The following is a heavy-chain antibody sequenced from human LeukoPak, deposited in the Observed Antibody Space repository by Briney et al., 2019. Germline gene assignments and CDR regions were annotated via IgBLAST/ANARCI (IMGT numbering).Heavy chain of an antibody. CDR1: GFTFDDYA. Sequence: PGGSLRLSCAASGFTFDDYAMHWVRQTPGKGLESVSLISGDGGSTYYADSVKGRFTISRDDSKNSLYLQMNSLTTEDAALYYCAKDHRMATRGHYWGQGTLVTVSS. CDR2: ISGDGGST. V-gene: IGHV3-43*02. J-gene: IGHJ4*02. D-gene: IGHD5-24*01. CDR3: AKDHRMATRGHY.